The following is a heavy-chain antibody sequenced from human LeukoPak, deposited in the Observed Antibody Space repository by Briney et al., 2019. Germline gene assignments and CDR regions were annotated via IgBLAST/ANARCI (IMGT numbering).Heavy chain of an antibody. CDR3: ASTSWGVPAAKGAFDI. Sequence: SGGSLRLSCAASGFTFSSYSMNWVRQAPGKGLEWVSSISSSSSYICYADSVKGRFTISRDNAKNSLYLQMNSLRAEDTAVYYCASTSWGVPAAKGAFDIWGQGTMVTVSS. V-gene: IGHV3-21*01. J-gene: IGHJ3*02. CDR2: ISSSSSYI. CDR1: GFTFSSYS. D-gene: IGHD2-2*01.